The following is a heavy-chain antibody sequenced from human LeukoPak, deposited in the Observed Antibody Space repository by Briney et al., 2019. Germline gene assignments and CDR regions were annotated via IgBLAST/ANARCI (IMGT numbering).Heavy chain of an antibody. CDR1: GGAFSSYA. Sequence: AVKVSCKASGGAFSSYAISWVRQAPGQGLEWMGGIIPIFGTANYAQKFQGRVTITADESTSTAYMELSSLRSEDTAVYYCASRRYYYGSGSSLGDWWFDPWGQGTLVTVSS. CDR3: ASRRYYYGSGSSLGDWWFDP. J-gene: IGHJ5*02. D-gene: IGHD3-10*01. V-gene: IGHV1-69*13. CDR2: IIPIFGTA.